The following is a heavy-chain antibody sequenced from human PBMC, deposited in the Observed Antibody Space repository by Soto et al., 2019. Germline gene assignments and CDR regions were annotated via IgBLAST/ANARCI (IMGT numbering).Heavy chain of an antibody. D-gene: IGHD5-12*01. Sequence: GGSLRLSCAASGFTFSSYGMHWVRQAPGKGLEWVAVIWYDGSNKYYADSVKGRFTISRDNSKNTLYLQMNSLRAEDTAVYYCARDGQWLRFHYYYYMDVWGKGTTVTVSS. CDR2: IWYDGSNK. CDR1: GFTFSSYG. J-gene: IGHJ6*03. CDR3: ARDGQWLRFHYYYYMDV. V-gene: IGHV3-33*01.